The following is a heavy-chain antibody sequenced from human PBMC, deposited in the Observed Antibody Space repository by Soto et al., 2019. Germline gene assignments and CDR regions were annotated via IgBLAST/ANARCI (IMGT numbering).Heavy chain of an antibody. CDR1: GGSFSGNY. V-gene: IGHV4-34*02. J-gene: IGHJ5*02. Sequence: QVQLQQWGAGRLKPSETLFLTCGVYGGSFSGNYWSWIRQPPGEGLEWIGEINPSGSTNYSPSLKSRATISADTSKNQFSLKLSSVIAADTAVYYCARGREGGGASWGQGTLVTVSS. CDR2: INPSGST. D-gene: IGHD1-26*01. CDR3: ARGREGGGAS.